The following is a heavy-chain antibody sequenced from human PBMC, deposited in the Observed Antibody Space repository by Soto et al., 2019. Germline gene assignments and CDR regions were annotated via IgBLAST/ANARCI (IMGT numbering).Heavy chain of an antibody. CDR1: GGTFTSYA. V-gene: IGHV1-69*13. Sequence: ASVKVSCKASGGTFTSYAISWVRQAPGQGLEWMGGIIPIFVKANYAQKFQGRVTITADESTSTAYMELSSLRSEDTAVYYCASSVVDTAMVIGYYYYGMDVWGQGTTVTVSS. CDR2: IIPIFVKA. D-gene: IGHD5-18*01. J-gene: IGHJ6*02. CDR3: ASSVVDTAMVIGYYYYGMDV.